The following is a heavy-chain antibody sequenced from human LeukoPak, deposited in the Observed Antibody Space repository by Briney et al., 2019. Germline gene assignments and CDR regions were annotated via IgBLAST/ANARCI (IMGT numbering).Heavy chain of an antibody. Sequence: SETLSLTCTVSGGSISSYYWSWIRQPAGKGLEWIGRIYTSGSTNYNPSLKSRVTMSVDTSKNQLSLKLSSVTAADTAVYYCARAGSSSSTYYYYMDVWGKGTTVTVSS. CDR2: IYTSGST. CDR3: ARAGSSSSTYYYYMDV. D-gene: IGHD6-6*01. V-gene: IGHV4-4*07. J-gene: IGHJ6*03. CDR1: GGSISSYY.